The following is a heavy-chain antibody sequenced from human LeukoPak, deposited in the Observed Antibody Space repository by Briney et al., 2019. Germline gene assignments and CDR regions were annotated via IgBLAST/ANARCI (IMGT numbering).Heavy chain of an antibody. CDR3: ARYTTTGNAFDI. D-gene: IGHD1-14*01. CDR2: IYSGGST. J-gene: IGHJ3*02. V-gene: IGHV3-53*01. Sequence: GGSLRLSCAASGLTFSSYAMSWVRQAPGKGLEGVSLIYSGGSTYYADSVKGRFTISRDNAKNSLYLQMNSLRAEDTAVYYCARYTTTGNAFDIWGQGTMVTVSS. CDR1: GLTFSSYA.